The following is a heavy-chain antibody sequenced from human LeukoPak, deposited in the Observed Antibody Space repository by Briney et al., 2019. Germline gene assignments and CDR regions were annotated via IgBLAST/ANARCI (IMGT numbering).Heavy chain of an antibody. CDR3: ARGQPMVRGLRARTGMDV. V-gene: IGHV4-31*03. D-gene: IGHD3-10*01. CDR2: IYYSGST. CDR1: GGSISSGGYY. Sequence: SETLSLTCTVSGGSISSGGYYWSWIRQHPGKGLEWIGYIYYSGSTYYNPSLKSRVTISVDASKNQFSLKLSSVTAADTAVYYCARGQPMVRGLRARTGMDVWGQGTTVTVSS. J-gene: IGHJ6*02.